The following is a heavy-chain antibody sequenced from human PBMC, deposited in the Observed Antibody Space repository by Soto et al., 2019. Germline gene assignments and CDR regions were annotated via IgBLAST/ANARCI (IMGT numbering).Heavy chain of an antibody. Sequence: QVQLVQSGAEVKKPGSSVKVSCKASGGTFSSYAISWVRQAPGQGLEWMGGIIPIFGTANYAQKFQGRVXIXAXXSTSTAYMELSSLRSEDTAVYYCAADIVGYNWFDPWGQGTLVTVSS. J-gene: IGHJ5*02. D-gene: IGHD5-12*01. CDR3: AADIVGYNWFDP. V-gene: IGHV1-69*12. CDR2: IIPIFGTA. CDR1: GGTFSSYA.